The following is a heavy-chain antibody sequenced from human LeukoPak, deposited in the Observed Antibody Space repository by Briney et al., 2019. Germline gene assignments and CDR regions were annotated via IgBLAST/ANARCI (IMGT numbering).Heavy chain of an antibody. D-gene: IGHD3-3*01. CDR1: GGTFSSYT. V-gene: IGHV1-69*02. CDR2: IIPILGIA. Sequence: SVKVSCKASGGTFSSYTISWVRQAPGQGLEWMGRIIPILGIANYAQKFQSRVTITADKSTSTAYMELSSLRSEDTAVYYCARGLRDDFWSGYHYYFDYWGQGTLVTVSS. CDR3: ARGLRDDFWSGYHYYFDY. J-gene: IGHJ4*02.